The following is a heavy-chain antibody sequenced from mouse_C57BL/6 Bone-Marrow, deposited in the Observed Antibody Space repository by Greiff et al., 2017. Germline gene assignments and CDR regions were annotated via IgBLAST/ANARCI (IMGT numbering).Heavy chain of an antibody. CDR3: ARRGSYFDY. D-gene: IGHD3-1*01. CDR1: GFSLTSYA. J-gene: IGHJ2*01. CDR2: IWTGGGT. Sequence: VHLVESGPGLVAPSPSLSITCTVSGFSLTSYAISWVRQPPGKGLEWLGVIWTGGGTNYNSALKSRLSISKENSKSHIFLKMNSLQTDDTARYYCARRGSYFDYWGQGTTLTVSS. V-gene: IGHV2-9-1*01.